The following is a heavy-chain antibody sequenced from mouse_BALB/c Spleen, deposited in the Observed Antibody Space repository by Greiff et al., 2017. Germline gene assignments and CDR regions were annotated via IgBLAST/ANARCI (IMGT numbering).Heavy chain of an antibody. D-gene: IGHD2-1*01. V-gene: IGHV5-12-1*01. CDR3: ARHDYGNYWFAY. CDR2: ISSGGGST. Sequence: EVHLVESGGGLVKPGGSLKLSCAASGFAFSSYDMSWVRQTPEKRLEWVAYISSGGGSTYYPDTVKGRFTISRDNAKNTLYLQMSSLKSEDTAMYYCARHDYGNYWFAYWGQGTLVTVSA. J-gene: IGHJ3*01. CDR1: GFAFSSYD.